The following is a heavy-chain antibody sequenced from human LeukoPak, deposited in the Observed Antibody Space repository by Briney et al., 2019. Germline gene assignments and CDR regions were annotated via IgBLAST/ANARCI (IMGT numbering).Heavy chain of an antibody. Sequence: QSGGSLRLSCAASGFNFGGSAMHWVRQIPGKGLEWVSSISWDSAHIYYADSVKGRFTVSRDNAKNSLHLQMSSLRVEDTALYYCAQEGSVCIDGICGYFDNWGQGTLVTVSS. J-gene: IGHJ4*02. CDR1: GFNFGGSA. CDR3: AQEGSVCIDGICGYFDN. D-gene: IGHD5-12*01. CDR2: ISWDSAHI. V-gene: IGHV3-9*01.